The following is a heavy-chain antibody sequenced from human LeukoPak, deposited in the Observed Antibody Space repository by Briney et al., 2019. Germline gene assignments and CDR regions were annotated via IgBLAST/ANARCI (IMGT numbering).Heavy chain of an antibody. CDR1: GYTFTSYD. Sequence: GASVRVSCKASGYTFTSYDINWVRQATGQGLEWMGWMNPNSGNTGYAQKFQGRVTMTRNTSISTAYMELSSLRSEDTAVYYCARGSIAMFTFSLRHWGQGTLVTVSS. V-gene: IGHV1-8*01. CDR2: MNPNSGNT. CDR3: ARGSIAMFTFSLRH. J-gene: IGHJ4*02. D-gene: IGHD3-10*02.